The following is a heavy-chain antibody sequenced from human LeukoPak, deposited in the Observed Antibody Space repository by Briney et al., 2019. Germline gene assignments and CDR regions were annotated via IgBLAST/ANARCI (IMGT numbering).Heavy chain of an antibody. CDR2: IIPILGIA. V-gene: IGHV1-69*04. CDR1: GGTFSSYA. J-gene: IGHJ4*02. CDR3: ARDLFLLDRHYFDY. Sequence: ASVKVSCKASGGTFSSYAISWVRQAPGQGLEWRGRIIPILGIANYAQKFQGRVTITADKSTSTAYMELSSLRYEDKAVYYCARDLFLLDRHYFDYWGQGTLVTVSS. D-gene: IGHD1-1*01.